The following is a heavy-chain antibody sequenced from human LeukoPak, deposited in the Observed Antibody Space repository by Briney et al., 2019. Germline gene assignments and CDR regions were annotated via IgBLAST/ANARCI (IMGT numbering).Heavy chain of an antibody. CDR3: ARGCSGGSCLNWFDP. D-gene: IGHD2-15*01. CDR2: INSDGSST. CDR1: GFTFSSYW. V-gene: IGHV3-74*01. J-gene: IGHJ5*02. Sequence: GGSLRPSWAAAGFTFSSYWMHWVRHHQGKGLVWVSRINSDGSSTSYADSVKGRFTISRDNAKNTLYLQMNSLRAEDTAVYYCARGCSGGSCLNWFDPWGQGTLVTVSS.